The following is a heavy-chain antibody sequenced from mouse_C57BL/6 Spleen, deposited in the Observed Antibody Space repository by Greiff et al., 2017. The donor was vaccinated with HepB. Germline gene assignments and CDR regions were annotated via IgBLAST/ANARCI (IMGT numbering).Heavy chain of an antibody. CDR1: GFTFSDYG. Sequence: EVKLMESGGGLVKPGGSLKLSCAASGFTFSDYGMHWVRQAPEKGLEWVAYISSGSSTIYYADTVKGRFTTSRDNAKNTLFLQMTSLRSEDTAMYYCARRAQALDYWGQGTTLTVSS. J-gene: IGHJ2*01. CDR3: ARRAQALDY. D-gene: IGHD3-2*02. V-gene: IGHV5-17*01. CDR2: ISSGSSTI.